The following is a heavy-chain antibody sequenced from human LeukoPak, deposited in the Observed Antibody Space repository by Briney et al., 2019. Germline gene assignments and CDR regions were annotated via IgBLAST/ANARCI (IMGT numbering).Heavy chain of an antibody. J-gene: IGHJ4*02. Sequence: SETLSLTCAVYGGSFSGYYWSWIRQPPGKGLEWIGEINHGGSTNYNPSLKSRVTISVDTSKNQFSLKLSSVTAADTAVYYCARVVREDIVVVVAATLFDYWGQGTLVTVSS. V-gene: IGHV4-34*01. CDR3: ARVVREDIVVVVAATLFDY. D-gene: IGHD2-15*01. CDR1: GGSFSGYY. CDR2: INHGGST.